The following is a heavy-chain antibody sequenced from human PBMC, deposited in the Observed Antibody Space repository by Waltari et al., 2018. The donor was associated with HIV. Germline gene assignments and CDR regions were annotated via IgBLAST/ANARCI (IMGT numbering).Heavy chain of an antibody. V-gene: IGHV3-11*01. D-gene: IGHD6-13*01. J-gene: IGHJ4*02. CDR1: GFTFSDYY. CDR2: ISSSGSTI. Sequence: QVQLVESGGGLVKPGGSLRLSCAASGFTFSDYYMSWIRQAPGEGLGWGSSISSSGSTIYYADSVKGRFTISRDNAKNSLYLQMNSLRAEDTAVYYCARVGFSSWYSFDYWGQGTLVTVSS. CDR3: ARVGFSSWYSFDY.